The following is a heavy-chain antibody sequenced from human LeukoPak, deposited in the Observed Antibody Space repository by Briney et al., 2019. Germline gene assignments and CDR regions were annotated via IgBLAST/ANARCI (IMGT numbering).Heavy chain of an antibody. CDR3: ARERQYQLLSYFDY. CDR2: IYYSGSS. D-gene: IGHD2-2*01. CDR1: GGSVSSGSYY. Sequence: SETLSLTCTVSGGSVSSGSYYWSWVRQPPGQGLERIGYIYYSGSSNYNPSLKSRVTISLDTSKNQFSLKLSSVTAADTAMYYCARERQYQLLSYFDYWGQGTLVTVSS. V-gene: IGHV4-61*01. J-gene: IGHJ4*02.